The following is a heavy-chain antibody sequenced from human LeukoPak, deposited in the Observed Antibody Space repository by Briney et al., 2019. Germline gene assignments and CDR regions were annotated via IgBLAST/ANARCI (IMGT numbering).Heavy chain of an antibody. Sequence: PGGSLRLSCAASGFIFSASALHWVRQASGKGLEWVGRIRSKANSYATEYAASLKGRFTISRDDSKNTAYLQMNSLKTEDTAMYFCTRFVYGARAGESGGHWGQGTLVTVSS. J-gene: IGHJ4*02. CDR1: GFIFSASA. V-gene: IGHV3-73*01. CDR2: IRSKANSYAT. CDR3: TRFVYGARAGESGGH. D-gene: IGHD4/OR15-4a*01.